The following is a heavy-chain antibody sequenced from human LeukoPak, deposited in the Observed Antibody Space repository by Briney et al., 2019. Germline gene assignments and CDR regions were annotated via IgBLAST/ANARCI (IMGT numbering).Heavy chain of an antibody. CDR2: ISYDGSNK. CDR3: AKDPSAVAGYYYGIDV. J-gene: IGHJ6*02. Sequence: GGSLRLSCAASGFTFSSYGMHWVRQAPGKGLEWVAVISYDGSNKYYADSVKGRFTISRDNSKNTLYLQMNSLRAEDTAVYYCAKDPSAVAGYYYGIDVWGQGTTVTVSS. V-gene: IGHV3-30*18. D-gene: IGHD6-19*01. CDR1: GFTFSSYG.